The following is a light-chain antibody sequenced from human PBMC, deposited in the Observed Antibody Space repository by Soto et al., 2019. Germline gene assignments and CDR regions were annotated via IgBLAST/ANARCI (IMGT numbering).Light chain of an antibody. J-gene: IGLJ1*01. CDR2: EVS. CDR1: SSDVGGYNY. Sequence: QSVLTQPASVSGSPGQSITISCTGTSSDVGGYNYVSWYQQHPGKAPKLMIYEVSNRPSGVSNRFSGSKSGNTASLTISGLQAEDEADYYCSSFTSSSTLPFVFGTGIKVTVL. V-gene: IGLV2-14*01. CDR3: SSFTSSSTLPFV.